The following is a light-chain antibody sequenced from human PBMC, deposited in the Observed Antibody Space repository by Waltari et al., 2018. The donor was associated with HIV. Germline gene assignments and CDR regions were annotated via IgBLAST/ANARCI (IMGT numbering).Light chain of an antibody. CDR1: TSNIGSNF. CDR3: GTWYSSLTGGPV. Sequence: QSVLTQPPSVSAAPGQNVTISCSGSTSNIGSNFVSLYQQLPGTAPKLLINENNKRTSGIPDRFSGFKSCTSATLGITGLQTGDEADYYCGTWYSSLTGGPVFGGGTKLTVL. V-gene: IGLV1-51*01. CDR2: ENN. J-gene: IGLJ3*02.